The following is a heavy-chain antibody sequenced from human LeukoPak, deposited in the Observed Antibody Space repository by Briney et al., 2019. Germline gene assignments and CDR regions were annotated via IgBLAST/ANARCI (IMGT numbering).Heavy chain of an antibody. CDR2: IYYSGST. J-gene: IGHJ4*02. D-gene: IGHD2-8*01. CDR3: ARGRGVVVY. CDR1: GGSISSYY. Sequence: SGTLSLTCTVSGGSISSYYWSWIRQPPGKGLEWIGYIYYSGSTNYNPSLKSRVTISVDTSKNQFSLKLSSVTAADTAVYYCARGRGVVVYWGQGTLVTVSS. V-gene: IGHV4-59*01.